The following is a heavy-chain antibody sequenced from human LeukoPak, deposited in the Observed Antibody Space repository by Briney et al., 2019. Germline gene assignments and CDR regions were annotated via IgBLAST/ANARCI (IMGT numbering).Heavy chain of an antibody. Sequence: ASVKVSCKASGYTFTGYYMHWVRQAPGQGLEWMGWINPNSGGTNYAQKFQGRVTMTRDTSISTAYMELSRLRSDDTAVYYCARTYYYGSGGYYQTFDYWGQGTLVTVSS. D-gene: IGHD3-10*01. V-gene: IGHV1-2*02. CDR1: GYTFTGYY. J-gene: IGHJ4*02. CDR3: ARTYYYGSGGYYQTFDY. CDR2: INPNSGGT.